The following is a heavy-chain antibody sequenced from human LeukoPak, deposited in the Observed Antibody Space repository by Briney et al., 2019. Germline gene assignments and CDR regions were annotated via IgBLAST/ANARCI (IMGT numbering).Heavy chain of an antibody. V-gene: IGHV3-15*01. CDR1: GFTFRNAS. CDR3: AHRDTTMVRVDY. J-gene: IGHJ4*02. Sequence: PGGSLRLSCAASGFTFRNASMSWVRQAPGKGLEWVGRIKSKTDGGTTDYAAPVKGRFTISRDDSKTTLYLQMNSLTTEDTAVYFCAHRDTTMVRVDYWGQGTLVTVSS. CDR2: IKSKTDGGTT. D-gene: IGHD5-18*01.